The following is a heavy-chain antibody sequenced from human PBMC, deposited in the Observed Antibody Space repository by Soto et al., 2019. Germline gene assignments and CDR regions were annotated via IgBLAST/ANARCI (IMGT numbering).Heavy chain of an antibody. CDR3: VRDGTKTLRDWFDP. D-gene: IGHD1-1*01. V-gene: IGHV4-4*07. J-gene: IGHJ5*02. Sequence: SETLSLTCTVSGASISGFYWSWIRKSARKGLEWIGRIYATGTTDYNPSLKSRVMMSVDTSKKQFSLKLRSVTAADTAVYYCVRDGTKTLRDWFDPWGQGISVTVSS. CDR1: GASISGFY. CDR2: IYATGTT.